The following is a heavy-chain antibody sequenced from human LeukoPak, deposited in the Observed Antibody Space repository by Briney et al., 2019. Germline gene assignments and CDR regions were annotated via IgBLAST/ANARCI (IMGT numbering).Heavy chain of an antibody. V-gene: IGHV4-34*08. D-gene: IGHD3-22*01. Sequence: GSLRLSCAASGFTFSDYYMSWIRQPPGKGLEWIGEINHSGSTNYNPSLKSRVTISVDTSKNQFSLKLSSVTAADTAVYYCAGSITMIVVARFDYWGQGTLVTVSS. CDR2: INHSGST. CDR1: GFTFSDYY. J-gene: IGHJ4*02. CDR3: AGSITMIVVARFDY.